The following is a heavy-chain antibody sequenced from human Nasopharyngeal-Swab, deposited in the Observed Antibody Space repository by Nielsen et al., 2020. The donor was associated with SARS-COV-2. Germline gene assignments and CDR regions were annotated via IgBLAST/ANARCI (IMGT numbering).Heavy chain of an antibody. CDR2: INHSGTT. Sequence: SETLSLTCAVYGGSFSGYYWSWIRQPPGKGLEWIGEINHSGTTSYHPSLKSRVTISSDTSQNQFSLKLSFVTAADTAVYYCARGHRSISMIVVVIATAHFYFDSWGRGTLVTVTS. V-gene: IGHV4-34*01. J-gene: IGHJ4*02. D-gene: IGHD3-22*01. CDR1: GGSFSGYY. CDR3: ARGHRSISMIVVVIATAHFYFDS.